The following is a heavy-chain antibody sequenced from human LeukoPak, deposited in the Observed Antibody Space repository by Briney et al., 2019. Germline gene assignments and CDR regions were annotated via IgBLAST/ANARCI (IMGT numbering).Heavy chain of an antibody. CDR3: AKDQWSGDYYYGMDV. D-gene: IGHD3-10*01. CDR1: GFTFDDYA. CDR2: ISWNSGSI. Sequence: GGSLRLSCAASGFTFDDYAMHWVRQAPGKGLEWVSGISWNSGSIGYADSVKGRFTISRDNSKNTLYLQMNSLRAGDTAVYYCAKDQWSGDYYYGMDVWGQGTSVTVSS. J-gene: IGHJ6*02. V-gene: IGHV3-9*01.